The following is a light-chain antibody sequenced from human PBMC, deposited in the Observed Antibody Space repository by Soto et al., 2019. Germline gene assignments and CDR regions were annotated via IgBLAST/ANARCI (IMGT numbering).Light chain of an antibody. CDR1: SGHSDYA. CDR3: QTWGNGIQV. CDR2: IDYDDSL. J-gene: IGLJ3*02. Sequence: QLVLTQSPSASASLGASVKLTCTLSSGHSDYAVAWHQQRPEKGPSFLMKIDYDDSLITGDGIPDRFSGSSSGADRYLTIASLKSEDEADYYCQTWGNGIQVFGGGTKLTVL. V-gene: IGLV4-69*01.